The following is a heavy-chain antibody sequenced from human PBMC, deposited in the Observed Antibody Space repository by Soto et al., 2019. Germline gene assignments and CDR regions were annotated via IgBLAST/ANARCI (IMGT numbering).Heavy chain of an antibody. D-gene: IGHD3-22*01. CDR2: IYPGDSDT. CDR1: GYSFTSYW. Sequence: GESLKISCKGSGYSFTSYWIGWVRQMPGKGLEWMGIIYPGDSDTRYSPSFQGQVTISADKSISTAYLQWSSLKASDTAMYYCARTGRYYDSSGSGPDYWGQGTLVTVSS. CDR3: ARTGRYYDSSGSGPDY. J-gene: IGHJ4*02. V-gene: IGHV5-51*01.